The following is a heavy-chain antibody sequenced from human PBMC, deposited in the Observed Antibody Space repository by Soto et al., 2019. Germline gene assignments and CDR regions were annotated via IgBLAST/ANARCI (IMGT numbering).Heavy chain of an antibody. V-gene: IGHV4-4*02. CDR1: GGSISSSNW. CDR3: ARVGPYDSSGYYYVGNWFDP. CDR2: IYHSGST. J-gene: IGHJ5*02. Sequence: SETLSLTCAVSGGSISSSNWWSWVRQPPGKGLEWIGEIYHSGSTNYNPSLKSRVTISVDKSKNQFSLKLSSVTAADTAVYYCARVGPYDSSGYYYVGNWFDPWGQGTLVTVSS. D-gene: IGHD3-22*01.